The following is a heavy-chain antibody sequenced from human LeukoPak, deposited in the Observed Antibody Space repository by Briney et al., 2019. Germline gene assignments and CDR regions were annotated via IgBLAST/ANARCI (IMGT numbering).Heavy chain of an antibody. Sequence: GGSLRLSCAASGFTFSSYVMHWVRQAPGKGLEWVAVISYDGSNKYYADSVKGRFTISRDNSENTLYLQMNSLRAEDTAVYYCARAGRFLEWLLDYWGQGTLVTVSS. CDR1: GFTFSSYV. V-gene: IGHV3-30-3*01. CDR3: ARAGRFLEWLLDY. D-gene: IGHD3-3*01. CDR2: ISYDGSNK. J-gene: IGHJ4*02.